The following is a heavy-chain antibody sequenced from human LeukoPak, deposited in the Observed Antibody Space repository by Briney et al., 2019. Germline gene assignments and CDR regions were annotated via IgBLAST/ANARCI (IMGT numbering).Heavy chain of an antibody. Sequence: ASETLSLTCTVSGGSISNYYWSWIRQTPEKGLEWIGYIYYSGSTNYNPSLKSRVTISVDASTNKFSLKLTSVTAADTALYYGARGPWELPYWGRGTLVTVSS. CDR1: GGSISNYY. CDR3: ARGPWELPY. D-gene: IGHD1-26*01. J-gene: IGHJ4*02. V-gene: IGHV4-59*01. CDR2: IYYSGST.